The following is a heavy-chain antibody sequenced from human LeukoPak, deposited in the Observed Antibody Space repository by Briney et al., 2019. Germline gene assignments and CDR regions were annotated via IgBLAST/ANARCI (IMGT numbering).Heavy chain of an antibody. Sequence: PSETLSLTCAVYGGSISSYYWSWIRQPAGKGLEWIGRIYTSGSTNYNPSLKSRVTMSVDTSKNQFSLKLSSVTAADTAVYYCARVDYDFWSGYNWFDPWGQGTLVTVSS. CDR3: ARVDYDFWSGYNWFDP. V-gene: IGHV4-59*10. CDR2: IYTSGST. J-gene: IGHJ5*02. D-gene: IGHD3-3*01. CDR1: GGSISSYY.